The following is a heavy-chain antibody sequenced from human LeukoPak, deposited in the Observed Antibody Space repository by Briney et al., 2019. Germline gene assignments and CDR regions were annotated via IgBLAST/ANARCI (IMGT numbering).Heavy chain of an antibody. CDR3: ARDRGYSYVDY. D-gene: IGHD5-18*01. V-gene: IGHV4-59*12. J-gene: IGHJ4*02. Sequence: SEALSLTCTVSGGSISSYYWSWIRQPPGKGLEWIGYIYYSGSTYYNPSLKSRVTISVDTSKNQFSLKLGSVTAADTAVYYCARDRGYSYVDYWGQGTLVTVSS. CDR1: GGSISSYY. CDR2: IYYSGST.